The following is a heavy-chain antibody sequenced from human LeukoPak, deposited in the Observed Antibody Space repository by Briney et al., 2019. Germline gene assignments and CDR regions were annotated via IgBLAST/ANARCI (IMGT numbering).Heavy chain of an antibody. CDR2: IYYSGST. Sequence: TSETLSLTCTVSGGSISSYYWSWIRQPPGKGLEWIGYIYYSGSTNYNPSLKSRVTISVDTSKNQFSLKLSSVTAADTAVYYCARDASFTIPSLGFDPWGQGTLVTVSS. V-gene: IGHV4-59*01. CDR3: ARDASFTIPSLGFDP. D-gene: IGHD3-3*01. J-gene: IGHJ5*02. CDR1: GGSISSYY.